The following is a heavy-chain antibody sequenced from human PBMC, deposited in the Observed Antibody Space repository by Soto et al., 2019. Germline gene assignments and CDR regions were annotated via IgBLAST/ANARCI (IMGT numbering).Heavy chain of an antibody. J-gene: IGHJ6*02. CDR3: ARHRGAAAGPPTSYGMDV. CDR1: GYSFTSYW. Sequence: GESLKISCKGPGYSFTSYWISWVRQMPGKGLEWKGRIDPSDSYTRYSPSFQGHVTISADKSISTASLPWSSLKASHSAMYYCARHRGAAAGPPTSYGMDVWGQGTTVTVSS. D-gene: IGHD6-13*01. V-gene: IGHV5-10-1*01. CDR2: IDPSDSYT.